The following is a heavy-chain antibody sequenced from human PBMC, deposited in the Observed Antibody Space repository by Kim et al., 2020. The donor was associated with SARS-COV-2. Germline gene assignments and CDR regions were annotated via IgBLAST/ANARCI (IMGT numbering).Heavy chain of an antibody. CDR3: ARTIFGVVISEVVGMDV. CDR2: IIPIFVKA. V-gene: IGHV1-69*13. CDR1: GGTFSSYA. Sequence: SVKVSCKASGGTFSSYAISWVRQAPGQGLEWMGGIIPIFVKATYAQKFQGRVTITADESTSTAYMELSSLRSEDTAVYYCARTIFGVVISEVVGMDVWGQGTTVTVSS. D-gene: IGHD3-3*01. J-gene: IGHJ6*02.